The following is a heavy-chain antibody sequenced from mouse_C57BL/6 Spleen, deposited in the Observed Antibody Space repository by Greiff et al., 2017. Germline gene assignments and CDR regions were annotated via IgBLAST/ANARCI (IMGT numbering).Heavy chain of an antibody. V-gene: IGHV1-9*01. J-gene: IGHJ4*01. CDR3: AMGGFYVSSYDAMDY. CDR2: IVPGSGST. CDR1: GYTFTGYW. D-gene: IGHD1-1*01. Sequence: QVQLKQSGAELMKPGASVKLSCTATGYTFTGYWIEWVKQRPGHGLEWIGEIVPGSGSTNYNEKFKGKATFTTDTSSNTAYIQLSSLTTEDSAIYYCAMGGFYVSSYDAMDYWGQGTSVTVSS.